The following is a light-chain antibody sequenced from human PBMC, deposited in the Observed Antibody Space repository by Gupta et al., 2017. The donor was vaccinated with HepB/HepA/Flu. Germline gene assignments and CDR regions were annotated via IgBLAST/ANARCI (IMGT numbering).Light chain of an antibody. J-gene: IGLJ2*01. V-gene: IGLV3-21*03. CDR2: DDS. Sequence: SYVLTQPPSVSVAPGKTARITCGGNNIGSKSVHWYQQKPGQAPVLVVYDDSDRPSGIPERFSCSNSGNTATLTISRVEAGYEADYYCQVWDSSSDHPVVFGGGTKLTVL. CDR3: QVWDSSSDHPVV. CDR1: NIGSKS.